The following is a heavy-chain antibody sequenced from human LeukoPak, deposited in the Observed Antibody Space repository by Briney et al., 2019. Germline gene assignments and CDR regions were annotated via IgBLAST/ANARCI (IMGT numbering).Heavy chain of an antibody. D-gene: IGHD6-19*01. V-gene: IGHV3-66*01. J-gene: IGHJ4*02. CDR3: ASDIAVAGVFDY. CDR1: GFTVRTYY. CDR2: IYSGGDT. Sequence: GGSLRLSCAASGFTVRTYYMTWVRQAPGKGLEWVSVIYSGGDTYYADSVKGRFTISRDNSKNTVYLQTNSLRAEDTAVHYCASDIAVAGVFDYWGQGTLVTVSS.